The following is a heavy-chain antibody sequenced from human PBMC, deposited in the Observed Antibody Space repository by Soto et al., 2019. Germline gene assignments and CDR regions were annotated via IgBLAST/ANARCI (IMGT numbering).Heavy chain of an antibody. D-gene: IGHD3-10*01. Sequence: QVQLQESGPGLVKPSQTLSLTCTVSGGSISSGGYYWSWIRQHPGKGLEWIGYIYYSGSTYYNPSLKSRVTISVDTSKNQFSLKLSSVTAADTAVYYCARFGDMVRGVVSLPYYYGMDVWGQGTTVTVSS. CDR2: IYYSGST. CDR1: GGSISSGGYY. V-gene: IGHV4-31*03. CDR3: ARFGDMVRGVVSLPYYYGMDV. J-gene: IGHJ6*02.